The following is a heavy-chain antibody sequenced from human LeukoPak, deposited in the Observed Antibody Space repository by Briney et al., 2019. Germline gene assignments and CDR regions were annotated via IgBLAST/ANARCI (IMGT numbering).Heavy chain of an antibody. J-gene: IGHJ4*02. D-gene: IGHD3-16*01. CDR2: INPNSGGT. Sequence: GASVKVSCKASGYTFTGFYMHWVRQPPGQGLEWMGWINPNSGGTNNAQKFQGRVTMTRDTSISTAYMELSRLRSDDTAGYFCARDLRLLGDLPPYWGQGTLVTVSS. V-gene: IGHV1-2*02. CDR1: GYTFTGFY. CDR3: ARDLRLLGDLPPY.